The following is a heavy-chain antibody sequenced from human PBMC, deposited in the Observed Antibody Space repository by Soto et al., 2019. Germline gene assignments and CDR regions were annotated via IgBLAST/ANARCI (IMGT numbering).Heavy chain of an antibody. Sequence: QVQLVESGGGVVQPGRSLRLSCAASGFTFSSYGMHWVRQAPGKGLEWVALIWYDGSNKYYADSVKGRFTISRDNSKNTLFLQMNSLRAEDTAVYYCARGSDSGVLLWFGGQGILVTVSS. CDR3: ARGSDSGVLLWF. D-gene: IGHD3-10*01. V-gene: IGHV3-33*01. CDR1: GFTFSSYG. CDR2: IWYDGSNK. J-gene: IGHJ4*02.